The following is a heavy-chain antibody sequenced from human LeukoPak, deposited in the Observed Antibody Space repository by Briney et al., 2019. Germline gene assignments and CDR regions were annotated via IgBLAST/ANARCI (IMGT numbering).Heavy chain of an antibody. Sequence: SETLSLTCTVSGGSISSSSYYWGWIRQPPGKGLEWIGSIYYSGSTYYNPSLKSQVTISVDTSKNQFSLKLSSVTAADTAVYYCASPPHYGDYVVRDYWDQGTLVTVSS. D-gene: IGHD4-17*01. V-gene: IGHV4-39*01. CDR1: GGSISSSSYY. J-gene: IGHJ4*02. CDR2: IYYSGST. CDR3: ASPPHYGDYVVRDY.